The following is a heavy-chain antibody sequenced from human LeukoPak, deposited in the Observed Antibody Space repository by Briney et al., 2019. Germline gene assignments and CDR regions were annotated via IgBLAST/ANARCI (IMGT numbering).Heavy chain of an antibody. Sequence: PGGSLRLSCAVSGFTFSSYAMSWVRQAPGKGLEWVSAISASGGSTYYADSVEGRFTISRDNSKNTLYLQMNSLRAEDTAVYYCAKDRDIVVTPFDYWGQGTLVTVSS. CDR1: GFTFSSYA. D-gene: IGHD3-22*01. CDR2: ISASGGST. J-gene: IGHJ4*02. CDR3: AKDRDIVVTPFDY. V-gene: IGHV3-23*01.